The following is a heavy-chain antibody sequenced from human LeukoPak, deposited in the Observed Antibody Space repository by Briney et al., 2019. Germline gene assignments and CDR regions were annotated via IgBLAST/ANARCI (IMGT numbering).Heavy chain of an antibody. J-gene: IGHJ4*02. CDR2: ITPSLGTT. V-gene: IGHV1-69*04. D-gene: IGHD2/OR15-2a*01. CDR3: ATFSAQDY. CDR1: GGSFSSFA. Sequence: ASVKVSCKASGGSFSSFAISWVRQAPGQGLEWMGRITPSLGTTNYAQNFQGRVSITADKSTSTAYMELTSLRSDDTALYYCATFSAQDYWGQGTLVTVSS.